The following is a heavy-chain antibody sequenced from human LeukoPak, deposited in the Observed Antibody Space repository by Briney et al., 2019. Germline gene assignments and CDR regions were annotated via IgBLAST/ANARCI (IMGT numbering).Heavy chain of an antibody. CDR3: ARLSYDSSGYYFFDY. CDR2: TYYRSKWYN. V-gene: IGHV6-1*01. CDR1: GDSVSGSGAA. J-gene: IGHJ4*02. D-gene: IGHD3-22*01. Sequence: SQTLSLTCAISGDSVSGSGAAWNWVRQSPSRGLEWLGRTYYRSKWYNDYAVSVKSRITINPDTSKNQFSLQLNSVTPDDTAVYYCARLSYDSSGYYFFDYWGQGTLVTASS.